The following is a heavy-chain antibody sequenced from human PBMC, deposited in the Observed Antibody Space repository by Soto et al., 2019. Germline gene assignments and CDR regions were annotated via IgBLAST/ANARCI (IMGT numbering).Heavy chain of an antibody. J-gene: IGHJ6*02. CDR2: ISPYSGNT. CDR3: AMVDNYVTPTPHDV. D-gene: IGHD3-16*01. Sequence: QVQLVQSGDEVRKPGSSAKVSCKATGYIFVNYGIAWVRLAPGQGLEWMALISPYSGNTHYASKVKGRLIRTTGASTSSAYIDLGSLTSDDTAVYYCAMVDNYVTPTPHDVWGQGTTVTVS. CDR1: GYIFVNYG. V-gene: IGHV1-18*01.